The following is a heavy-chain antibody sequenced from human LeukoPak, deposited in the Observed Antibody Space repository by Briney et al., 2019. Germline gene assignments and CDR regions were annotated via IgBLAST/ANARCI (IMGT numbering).Heavy chain of an antibody. CDR2: ISGSGAT. J-gene: IGHJ4*02. V-gene: IGHV3-11*01. Sequence: GGSLRLSCAASGFTFSHHFMTWIRQAPGKGLEWISYISGSGATYYASSVQGRFTISRDNAQNSLWLQMNSLRAEDTAVYYCAKDEEILTPFDYWGREPWSPSPQ. D-gene: IGHD2-15*01. CDR1: GFTFSHHF. CDR3: AKDEEILTPFDY.